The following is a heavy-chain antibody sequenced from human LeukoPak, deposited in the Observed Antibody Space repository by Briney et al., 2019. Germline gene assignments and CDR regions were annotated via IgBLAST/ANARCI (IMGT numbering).Heavy chain of an antibody. CDR1: GFTFSSYA. CDR3: AKPWYYYDSSGYYFDY. V-gene: IGHV3-23*01. J-gene: IGHJ4*02. D-gene: IGHD3-22*01. Sequence: GGSLRLSCAASGFTFSSYAMSWVRQAPGKGLEWVSAISGSGGSTYYADSVKGRFTISRDNSKNTLYLQMNSLRAEDTAVNYCAKPWYYYDSSGYYFDYWGQGTLVTVSS. CDR2: ISGSGGST.